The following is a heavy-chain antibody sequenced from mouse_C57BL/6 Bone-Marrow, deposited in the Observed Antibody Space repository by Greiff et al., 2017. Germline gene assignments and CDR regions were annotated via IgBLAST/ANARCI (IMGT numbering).Heavy chain of an antibody. CDR3: ARSPYYYGSSPAY. CDR1: GFTFSSYG. Sequence: EVKVVESGGDLVKPGGSLKLSCAASGFTFSSYGMSWVRQTPDKRLEWVATISSGGSYTYYPDSVKGRFTISSDNAKNTLYLQMSSLKSEDTAMYYCARSPYYYGSSPAYWGQGTLVTVSA. D-gene: IGHD1-1*01. V-gene: IGHV5-6*01. J-gene: IGHJ3*01. CDR2: ISSGGSYT.